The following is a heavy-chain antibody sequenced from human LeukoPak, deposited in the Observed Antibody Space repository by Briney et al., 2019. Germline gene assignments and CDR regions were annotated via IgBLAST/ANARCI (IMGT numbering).Heavy chain of an antibody. CDR3: GRSNGGGYPGDAFDI. CDR2: ISSSSSYI. J-gene: IGHJ4*02. Sequence: GGSLRLSCAASGFTFSSYSMNWVRQAPGKGLEWVSSISSSSSYIYYADSVKGRFTISRDNAKNSLYLQMNSLRAEDTAVYYCGRSNGGGYPGDAFDIWGQGTLVTVSS. CDR1: GFTFSSYS. D-gene: IGHD2-8*01. V-gene: IGHV3-21*01.